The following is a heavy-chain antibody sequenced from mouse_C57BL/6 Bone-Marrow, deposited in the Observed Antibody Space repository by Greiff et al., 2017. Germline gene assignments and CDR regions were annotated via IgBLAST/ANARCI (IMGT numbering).Heavy chain of an antibody. Sequence: QVQLQQPGAELVKPGASVKLSCKASGYTFTSYWMHWVKQRPGQGLEWIGMIHPNSGSTNYNEKFKSKATLTVDKSSSTAYMQRSSLSSEDAAVYYCARGYYDGDMDYWCQGTAVSVSS. D-gene: IGHD1-1*01. CDR1: GYTFTSYW. CDR2: IHPNSGST. J-gene: IGHJ4*01. V-gene: IGHV1-64*01. CDR3: ARGYYDGDMDY.